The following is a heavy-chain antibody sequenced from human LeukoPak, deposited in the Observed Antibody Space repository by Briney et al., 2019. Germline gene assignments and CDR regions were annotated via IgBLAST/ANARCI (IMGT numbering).Heavy chain of an antibody. J-gene: IGHJ6*02. CDR3: ARIIVMAGYYYYYGMDV. V-gene: IGHV4-59*08. Sequence: SETLSLTCTVSGGSISSYYWSWIRQPPGKGLEWIGYIYYSGSTNYNPSLKSRVTTSVDTSKNQFSLKLSSVTAADTAVYYCARIIVMAGYYYYYGMDVWGRGTTVTVSS. D-gene: IGHD6-19*01. CDR1: GGSISSYY. CDR2: IYYSGST.